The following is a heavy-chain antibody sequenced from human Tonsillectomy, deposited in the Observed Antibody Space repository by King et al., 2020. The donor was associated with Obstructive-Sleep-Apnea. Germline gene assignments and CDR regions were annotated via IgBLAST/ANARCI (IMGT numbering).Heavy chain of an antibody. V-gene: IGHV4-39*01. Sequence: QLQQSGPGLVKPSETLSLTCSVSGDSISSSRYYWGWVRQPPGKGLEWIGTIYYSGTTYYSPSLKSRVTISVDTSNNQVSLNMSSVTAADTAVYYCSRRNQLLWWAFAYWGPGTLVIVSS. CDR1: GDSISSSRYY. D-gene: IGHD2-2*01. CDR2: IYYSGTT. CDR3: SRRNQLLWWAFAY. J-gene: IGHJ4*02.